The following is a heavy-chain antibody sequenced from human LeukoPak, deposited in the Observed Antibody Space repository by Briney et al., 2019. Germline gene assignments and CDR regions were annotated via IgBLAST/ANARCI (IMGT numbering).Heavy chain of an antibody. Sequence: GESLKISCKGSGYSFTSYWIGWVRQMPGKGLEWMGIIYPSDSDIRYSPSFQGQVTISADKSISTAYLQWSSPKASDTAMYYCARLFASCHWHWGQGTLVTVSS. J-gene: IGHJ4*02. V-gene: IGHV5-51*01. CDR2: IYPSDSDI. CDR1: GYSFTSYW. CDR3: ARLFASCHWH. D-gene: IGHD2-21*01.